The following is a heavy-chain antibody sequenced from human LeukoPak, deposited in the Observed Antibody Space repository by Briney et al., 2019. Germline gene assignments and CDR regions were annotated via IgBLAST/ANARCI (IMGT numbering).Heavy chain of an antibody. CDR3: TKGSRAARPYYFDY. Sequence: GGSLRLSCAASAFTFSSYAMSWVRQAPGKGLEWVSAITDSGGDTYHADSVKGRFTISRDNSKNTLYLQMNSLRAEDTAVYYCTKGSRAARPYYFDYWGLGTLVTVSS. CDR1: AFTFSSYA. CDR2: ITDSGGDT. V-gene: IGHV3-23*01. D-gene: IGHD6-6*01. J-gene: IGHJ4*02.